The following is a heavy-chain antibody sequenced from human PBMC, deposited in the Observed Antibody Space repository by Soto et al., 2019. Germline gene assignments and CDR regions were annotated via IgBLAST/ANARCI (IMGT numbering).Heavy chain of an antibody. CDR3: ARDFYGGYTYGPGDY. CDR1: GFMFSAYW. CDR2: IHGDGGKI. D-gene: IGHD5-18*01. Sequence: EVQLVESGGDLVQPGGSLRLSCAASGFMFSAYWMSWVRQAPGKGLEWVANIHGDGGKIYYVDSVKGRFTISRDNAKRSLYLQMNSLRAEDTAVYYCARDFYGGYTYGPGDYWGQGALVAVSS. J-gene: IGHJ4*02. V-gene: IGHV3-7*01.